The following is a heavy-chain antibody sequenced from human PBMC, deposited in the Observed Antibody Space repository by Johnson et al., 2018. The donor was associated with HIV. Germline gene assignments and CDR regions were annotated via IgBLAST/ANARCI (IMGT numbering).Heavy chain of an antibody. CDR3: ARDRGYWDAFDS. J-gene: IGHJ3*02. CDR2: ISSSGTTV. Sequence: VQLVESGGVVVQPGGSLRISCVASGFTFSGYGMHWVRQTPGKGLEWVSYISSSGTTVYYADSVRGRFSISRENTKHSLYLQMNSLRAEDTALYYCARDRGYWDAFDSWGQGTMVTVSS. CDR1: GFTFSGYG. V-gene: IGHV3-48*04. D-gene: IGHD3-22*01.